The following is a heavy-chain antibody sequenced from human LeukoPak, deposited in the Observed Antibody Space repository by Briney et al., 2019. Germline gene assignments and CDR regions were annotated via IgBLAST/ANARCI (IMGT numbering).Heavy chain of an antibody. V-gene: IGHV3-21*01. CDR1: GFTFNTFN. CDR2: ITSGGDYI. J-gene: IGHJ4*02. CDR3: ARGHYVVLAASYKWTPDY. D-gene: IGHD3-9*01. Sequence: GGSLRLSCAASGFTFNTFNMNWFRQAPGKGLEWVSSITSGGDYIYYADSVKGRFTTSRDNAKNSLSLQLNSLRVEDTAVYYCARGHYVVLAASYKWTPDYWGQGTLVTVSS.